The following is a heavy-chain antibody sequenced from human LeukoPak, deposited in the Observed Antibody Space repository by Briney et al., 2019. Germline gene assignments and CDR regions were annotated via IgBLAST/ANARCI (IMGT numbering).Heavy chain of an antibody. J-gene: IGHJ4*02. CDR3: ARARGELWLRKYFDY. Sequence: GASVKVSCKASGYTFTTSYIHWVRQAPGQGLEWMGIINPSGDSTRYAQKFQGRVTITRDTSASTAYMELGSLRSEDTAVYYCARARGELWLRKYFDYWGQGTLVTVSS. CDR1: GYTFTTSY. D-gene: IGHD5-18*01. CDR2: INPSGDST. V-gene: IGHV1-46*01.